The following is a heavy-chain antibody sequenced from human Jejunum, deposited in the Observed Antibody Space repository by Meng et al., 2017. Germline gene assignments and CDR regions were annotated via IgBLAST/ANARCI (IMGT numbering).Heavy chain of an antibody. V-gene: IGHV3-48*03. CDR1: GFTFSSYE. CDR2: ISSSGRTI. J-gene: IGHJ4*02. Sequence: GESLKISCAASGFTFSSYEMNWVRQAPGKGLEWISYISSSGRTIYYEDSVKGRFTISRDNAKNSLYLQMNSLRGEDTAVYYCAREDTYYYDSAGYYDYWGQGTLVTVSS. D-gene: IGHD3-22*01. CDR3: AREDTYYYDSAGYYDY.